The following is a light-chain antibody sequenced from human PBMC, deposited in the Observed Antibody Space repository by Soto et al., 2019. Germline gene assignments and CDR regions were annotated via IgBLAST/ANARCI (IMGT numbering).Light chain of an antibody. CDR3: QQTRSFPLT. CDR1: QAITSW. CDR2: SAS. J-gene: IGKJ4*01. Sequence: DIPVTQSPSSVSASVGDRVTITCRASQAITSWLAWYQQKPGRAPKLLIYSASSLQSGAPSRFTGSGSGTDFTLTITSLQPDDAAVYYCQQTRSFPLTLGGGTKVEI. V-gene: IGKV1-12*01.